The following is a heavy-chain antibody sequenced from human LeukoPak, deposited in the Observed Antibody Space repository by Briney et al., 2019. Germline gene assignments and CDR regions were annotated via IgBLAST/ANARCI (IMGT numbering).Heavy chain of an antibody. CDR1: GFTFSSYG. V-gene: IGHV3-48*02. CDR3: AREYGGSYFINNWFDP. Sequence: SGGSVRLSCAASGFTFSSYGMNWVRQAPGKGLEWVSYISSSNSTIYYADSVKGRFTISRDNAKNSLYLQMNSLGDEDTAVYYCAREYGGSYFINNWFDPWGQGTLVTVSS. CDR2: ISSSNSTI. J-gene: IGHJ5*02. D-gene: IGHD1-26*01.